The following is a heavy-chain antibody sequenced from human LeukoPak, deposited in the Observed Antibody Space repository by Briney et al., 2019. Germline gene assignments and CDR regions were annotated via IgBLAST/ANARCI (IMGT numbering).Heavy chain of an antibody. Sequence: GGSLRLSCAASGFTFSSFTMNWVRQAPGKGLEWVSSISSSGTYIYYADSVMGRFTISRDNAKNSLYLQMNSLGAEDTAVYYCARDKEGFYDFWSGSNAFDIWGQGTMVTVSS. V-gene: IGHV3-21*01. J-gene: IGHJ3*02. CDR2: ISSSGTYI. D-gene: IGHD3-3*01. CDR3: ARDKEGFYDFWSGSNAFDI. CDR1: GFTFSSFT.